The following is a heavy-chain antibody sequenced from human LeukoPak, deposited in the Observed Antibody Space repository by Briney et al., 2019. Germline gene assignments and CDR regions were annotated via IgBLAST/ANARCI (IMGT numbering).Heavy chain of an antibody. Sequence: GESLQISCKGSGYTFSSYWIAWVRQMPEKGLEWMGIIYPDDSDTRYSPSFQGQVTISADKSINTAYLHWSSLQASDTAVYYCVRSASLQPLETWGQGTLVTVSS. CDR3: VRSASLQPLET. J-gene: IGHJ4*02. CDR2: IYPDDSDT. D-gene: IGHD1-14*01. CDR1: GYTFSSYW. V-gene: IGHV5-51*01.